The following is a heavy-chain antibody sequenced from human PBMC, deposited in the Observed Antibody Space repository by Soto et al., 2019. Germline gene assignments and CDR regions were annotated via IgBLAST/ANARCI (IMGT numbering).Heavy chain of an antibody. CDR2: IIPIFRTA. CDR1: GGTVVSDA. D-gene: IGHD3-22*01. J-gene: IGHJ5*02. V-gene: IGHV1-69*01. Sequence: SVKVLCMASGGTVVSDAIGWVRQDPGSGLEGMGGIIPIFRTANYAQKFQGRVTITADESTSTAYIELSSLRSEETAVYYCARDSKSGYGAKRENWFDQWNQGTLVAVFS. CDR3: ARDSKSGYGAKRENWFDQ.